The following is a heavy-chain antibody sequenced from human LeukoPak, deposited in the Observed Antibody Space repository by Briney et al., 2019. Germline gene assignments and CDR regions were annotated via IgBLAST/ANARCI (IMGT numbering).Heavy chain of an antibody. CDR2: ISWNSGYI. Sequence: GGSLRLSCAASGFTFDDYGMHWVRQAPGKGLEWISRISWNSGYIAYADSVKGRFTISRDNAKNSLYLQMNSLRVEDTAFYYCAGMRAGAAYLGYWGQGTLVTVSS. CDR3: AGMRAGAAYLGY. D-gene: IGHD2-8*01. J-gene: IGHJ4*02. CDR1: GFTFDDYG. V-gene: IGHV3-9*01.